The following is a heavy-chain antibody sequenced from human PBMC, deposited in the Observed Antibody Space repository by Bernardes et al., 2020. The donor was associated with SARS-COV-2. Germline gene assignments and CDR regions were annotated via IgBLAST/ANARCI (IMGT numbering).Heavy chain of an antibody. J-gene: IGHJ4*02. CDR2: ISGSGGST. Sequence: VGSLILSCAASGFTFRSYAMSWVRQAPGKGLEWVSAISGSGGSTYYADSVKGRFTISRDNSKNTLYLQMNSLRAEDTAVYYCAKDHCSSTSCYFKGGQHYFDYWGQGTLVTVSS. CDR3: AKDHCSSTSCYFKGGQHYFDY. D-gene: IGHD2-2*01. CDR1: GFTFRSYA. V-gene: IGHV3-23*01.